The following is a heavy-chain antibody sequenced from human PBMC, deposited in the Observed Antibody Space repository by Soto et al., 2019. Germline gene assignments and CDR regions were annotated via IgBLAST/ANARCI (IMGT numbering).Heavy chain of an antibody. CDR2: INPNSGGT. CDR1: GGTFRTNA. Sequence: GASVKVSCKASGGTFRTNAFSWVRQAPGQGLEWMGWINPNSGGTNYAQKFQGWVTMTRDTSISTAYMEQSRLRSDDTAVHYCARGFLWYDAFDIWGQGTMVTVS. V-gene: IGHV1-2*04. CDR3: ARGFLWYDAFDI. D-gene: IGHD2-15*01. J-gene: IGHJ3*02.